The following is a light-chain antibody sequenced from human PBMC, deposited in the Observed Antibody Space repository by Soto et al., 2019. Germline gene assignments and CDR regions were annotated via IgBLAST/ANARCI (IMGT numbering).Light chain of an antibody. V-gene: IGKV3-11*01. CDR3: QQRSNWPPGST. J-gene: IGKJ2*01. CDR2: DAS. Sequence: EIVLTQSPATLSLSPGERATLSCRASQSVSSYLAWYQQKPGQAPRLLIYDASNRATGIPARFSGSGSGTDFTLTISSLETEDFAVYYCQQRSNWPPGSTFGQGTKLEI. CDR1: QSVSSY.